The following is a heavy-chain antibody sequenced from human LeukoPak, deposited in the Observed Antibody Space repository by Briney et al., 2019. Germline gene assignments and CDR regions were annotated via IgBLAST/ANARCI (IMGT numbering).Heavy chain of an antibody. CDR1: GFTFSSYG. V-gene: IGHV3-30*02. CDR2: IRYDGSNK. Sequence: GGSLRPSCAASGFTFSSYGIHWVRQAPGKGLEWVAFIRYDGSNKYHADSVKGRFTISRDNSKNTVYLQMNSLRAEDTAVYFCAREIRSYAYYFDYWGQGTLVTVSS. J-gene: IGHJ4*02. CDR3: AREIRSYAYYFDY. D-gene: IGHD3-16*01.